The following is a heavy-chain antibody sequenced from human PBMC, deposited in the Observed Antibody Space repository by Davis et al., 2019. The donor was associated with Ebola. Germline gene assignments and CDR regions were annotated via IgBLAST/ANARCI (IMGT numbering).Heavy chain of an antibody. D-gene: IGHD2-15*01. CDR1: GYTLTELS. CDR2: FDPEDGET. Sequence: ASVKVSCKVSGYTLTELSMHWVRQAPGKGLEWMGGFDPEDGETIYAQKFQGRVTMTRDTSTSTVYMELSSLRSEDTAVYYCARVGGPYYFDYWGQGTLVTVSS. V-gene: IGHV1-24*01. J-gene: IGHJ4*02. CDR3: ARVGGPYYFDY.